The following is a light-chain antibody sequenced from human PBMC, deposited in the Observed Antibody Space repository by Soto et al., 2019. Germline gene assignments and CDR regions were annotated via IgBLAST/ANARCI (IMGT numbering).Light chain of an antibody. CDR3: LQSSSTPPFT. Sequence: DIQMTQSPSSLSASVGDRVTMTCRARQPISIYLNWYQQKPGRAPKILIYAASRLRSGVPSRFSADGSGTDFTLTISSLQPEDFGTYYCLQSSSTPPFTFGPGTKVDLK. CDR2: AAS. V-gene: IGKV1-39*01. CDR1: QPISIY. J-gene: IGKJ3*01.